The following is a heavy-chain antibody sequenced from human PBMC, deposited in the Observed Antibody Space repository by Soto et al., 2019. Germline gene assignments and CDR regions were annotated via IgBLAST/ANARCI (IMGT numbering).Heavy chain of an antibody. CDR3: ARDRATMVRGLVYYYYGMDV. Sequence: GASVKVSCKASGGTFSSYAISWVRQAPGQGLEWMGGIIPIFGTANYAQKFQGRVTITADESTSTAYMELSSLRFEDTAVYYCARDRATMVRGLVYYYYGMDVWGQGTTVTVSS. CDR2: IIPIFGTA. J-gene: IGHJ6*02. D-gene: IGHD3-10*01. V-gene: IGHV1-69*13. CDR1: GGTFSSYA.